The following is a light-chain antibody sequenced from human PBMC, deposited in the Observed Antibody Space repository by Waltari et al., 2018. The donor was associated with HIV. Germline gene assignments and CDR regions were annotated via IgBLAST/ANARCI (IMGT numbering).Light chain of an antibody. V-gene: IGKV3-20*01. CDR1: QSVSSTY. J-gene: IGKJ5*01. CDR3: QLHSSTIT. Sequence: IVLTQSPGTLSLSPGERASLSCRASQSVSSTYIAWYQQKPAQAPRLLIYGASTRTTDIPDRFSGSGSGTDFTLTSNRLEPEDFGVYFCQLHSSTITFGQGTRLDIK. CDR2: GAS.